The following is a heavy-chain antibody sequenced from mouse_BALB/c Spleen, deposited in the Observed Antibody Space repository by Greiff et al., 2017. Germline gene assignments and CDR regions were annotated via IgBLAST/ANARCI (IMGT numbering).Heavy chain of an antibody. D-gene: IGHD1-1*01. CDR3: ARGHYGSSFYAMDY. J-gene: IGHJ4*01. CDR2: ISSGGSYT. V-gene: IGHV5-6*03. Sequence: EVKLQESGGGLVKPGGSLKLSCAASGFAFSSYGMSWVRQTPDKRLEWVATISSGGSYTYYPDSVKGRFTISRDNAKNTLYLQMSSLKSEDTAMYYCARGHYGSSFYAMDYWGQGTSVTVSS. CDR1: GFAFSSYG.